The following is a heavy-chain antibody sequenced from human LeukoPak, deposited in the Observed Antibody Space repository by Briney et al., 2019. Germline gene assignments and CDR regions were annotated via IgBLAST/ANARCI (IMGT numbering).Heavy chain of an antibody. D-gene: IGHD6-19*01. CDR1: GGSFSGYY. V-gene: IGHV4-34*01. CDR3: ARDGYSSGPDAFDI. J-gene: IGHJ3*02. CDR2: INHSGST. Sequence: SETLPLTCAVYGGSFSGYYWSWIRQPPGKGLEWIGEINHSGSTNYNPSLKSRVTISVDTSKNQFSLKLSSVTAADTAVYYCARDGYSSGPDAFDIWGQGTMVTVSS.